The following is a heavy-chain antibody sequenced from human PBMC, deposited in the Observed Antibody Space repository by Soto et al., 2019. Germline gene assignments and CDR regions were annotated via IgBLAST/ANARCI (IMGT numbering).Heavy chain of an antibody. J-gene: IGHJ4*02. Sequence: GSLRLSCAASGFTFRNYAMTWVRQAPGKGLEWVSGISSSGGNTNYADSVEGRFSISRDNSQNILYLQMNSLRAEDTALYYCAKSLEYCSRGICGFFDNWGQGTLVTVSS. CDR3: AKSLEYCSRGICGFFDN. CDR1: GFTFRNYA. D-gene: IGHD2-8*02. V-gene: IGHV3-23*01. CDR2: ISSSGGNT.